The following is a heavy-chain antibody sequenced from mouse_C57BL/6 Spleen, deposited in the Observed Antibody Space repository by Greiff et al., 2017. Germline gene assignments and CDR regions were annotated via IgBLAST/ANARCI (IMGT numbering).Heavy chain of an antibody. Sequence: EVKLQESGAELVRPGASVKLSCTASGFNIKDDYMHWVKQRPEQGLEWIGWIDPENGDTEYASKFQGKATITADPSSNTAYLQLSSLTSEDTAVYYCTRDSSGYSAYYAMDYWGQGTSVTVSS. D-gene: IGHD3-2*02. V-gene: IGHV14-4*01. J-gene: IGHJ4*01. CDR3: TRDSSGYSAYYAMDY. CDR1: GFNIKDDY. CDR2: IDPENGDT.